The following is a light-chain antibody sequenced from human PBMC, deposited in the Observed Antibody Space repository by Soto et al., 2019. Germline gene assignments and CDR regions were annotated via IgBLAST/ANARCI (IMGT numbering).Light chain of an antibody. J-gene: IGKJ1*01. V-gene: IGKV3-20*01. CDR1: QSVSSNY. CDR2: GAS. Sequence: EIVWPQSPGTLSLSPGERATLSCRASQSVSSNYITWYQQKPGKAPRLLIYGASSRATGIPDRFSGSGSGTDFTLTISRLEPEDFAVYYCEQYGSSPRTFGQGTKVDIK. CDR3: EQYGSSPRT.